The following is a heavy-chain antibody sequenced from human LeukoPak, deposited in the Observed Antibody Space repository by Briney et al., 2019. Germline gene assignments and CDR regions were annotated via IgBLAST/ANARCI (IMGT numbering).Heavy chain of an antibody. CDR2: ISSSGTTM. V-gene: IGHV3-48*03. CDR3: CGASFDY. D-gene: IGHD2-21*01. Sequence: GGSLRLSCAASGFTFSDYEMNWVRQAPGKGLEWVSYISSSGTTMKYEDSVKGRFTISRDNAKNSFFLQMNSLRAEDTAVYYCCGASFDYWGQGTLVTVPS. J-gene: IGHJ4*02. CDR1: GFTFSDYE.